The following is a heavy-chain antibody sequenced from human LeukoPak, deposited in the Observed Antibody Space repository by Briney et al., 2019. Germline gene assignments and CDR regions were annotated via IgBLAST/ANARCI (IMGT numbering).Heavy chain of an antibody. CDR3: ARAWLSSGSFDM. CDR1: GFTFSSYW. J-gene: IGHJ3*02. CDR2: IKQDGSEI. V-gene: IGHV3-7*04. Sequence: GGSLRLSCAASGFTFSSYWMIWVRPAPGKGREWEANIKQDGSEIYYVDSEKGRFDISRDNAQKSVYLQMNSLRSEQTAVYYCARAWLSSGSFDMWGQGTMLTLS. D-gene: IGHD5-12*01.